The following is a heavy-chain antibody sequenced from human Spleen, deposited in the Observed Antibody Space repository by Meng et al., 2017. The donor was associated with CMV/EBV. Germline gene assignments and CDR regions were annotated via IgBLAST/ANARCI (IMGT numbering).Heavy chain of an antibody. V-gene: IGHV4-61*01. Sequence: SETLSLTCTVSGGSVSSGSYYWSWIRQPPGKGLEWIGYIYYSGSTNYNPSLKSRVTISVDTSKNQFSLKLSSVTAADTAVYYCARGPRSYNWNQRVDAFDIWGQGTMVTVSS. D-gene: IGHD1-20*01. CDR3: ARGPRSYNWNQRVDAFDI. CDR1: GGSVSSGSYY. J-gene: IGHJ3*02. CDR2: IYYSGST.